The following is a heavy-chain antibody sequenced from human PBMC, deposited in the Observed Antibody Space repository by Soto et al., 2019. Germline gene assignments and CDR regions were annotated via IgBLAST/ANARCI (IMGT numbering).Heavy chain of an antibody. CDR3: AKDRSYGFIKWFDP. CDR1: GLTFDDYA. Sequence: PGGSLRLSCAASGLTFDDYAMHWVRQAPGKGLEWVSGISWNSGSIGYADSVKGRFTISRDNAKNSLYLQMNSLRAEDTALYYCAKDRSYGFIKWFDPWGQGTLVTVS. CDR2: ISWNSGSI. D-gene: IGHD5-18*01. J-gene: IGHJ5*02. V-gene: IGHV3-9*01.